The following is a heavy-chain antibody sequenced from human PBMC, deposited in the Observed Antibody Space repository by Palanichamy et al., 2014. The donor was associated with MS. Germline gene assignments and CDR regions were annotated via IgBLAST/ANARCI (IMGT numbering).Heavy chain of an antibody. CDR3: AKSPAFPKAKRYCSGDSCYSYFDY. CDR1: GFTFSAYA. Sequence: EVQLLESGGGLVQPGGSLRLSCAASGFTFSAYAMNWVRQAPGKGLEWVSLISGSGGSTYYADSVKGRFTISRDNSKNTLYLQMNSLRAEDTAVYYCAKSPAFPKAKRYCSGDSCYSYFDYWGQGTLVTVSS. CDR2: ISGSGGST. D-gene: IGHD2-15*01. V-gene: IGHV3-23*01. J-gene: IGHJ4*02.